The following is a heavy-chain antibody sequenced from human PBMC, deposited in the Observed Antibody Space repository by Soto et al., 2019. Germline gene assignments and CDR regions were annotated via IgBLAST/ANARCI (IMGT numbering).Heavy chain of an antibody. Sequence: ASETLSLTCTVSGGSISSGDYYWSWIRQPPGKGLEWIGYIYYSGSTYYNPSLKSRVTISVDTSKNQFPLKLSSVTAADTAVYYCARDERYFDWGNYYYYGTDVWGQGTTVTVSS. D-gene: IGHD3-9*01. J-gene: IGHJ6*02. CDR1: GGSISSGDYY. CDR2: IYYSGST. V-gene: IGHV4-30-4*01. CDR3: ARDERYFDWGNYYYYGTDV.